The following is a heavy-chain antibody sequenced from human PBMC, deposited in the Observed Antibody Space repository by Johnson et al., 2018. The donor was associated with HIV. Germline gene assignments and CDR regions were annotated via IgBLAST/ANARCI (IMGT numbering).Heavy chain of an antibody. CDR2: ISGSGGST. J-gene: IGHJ3*02. CDR3: AKEIAVGDAFDI. CDR1: GFTFSDYY. V-gene: IGHV3-11*01. D-gene: IGHD2-21*01. Sequence: VQLVESGGGLVKPGGSLRLSCAASGFTFSDYYMSWIRQAPGKGLEWVSYISGSGGSTYYADSVKGRFTISRDNSKNTLYLQMNSLRAEDTAVYYCAKEIAVGDAFDIWGQGTMVTVSS.